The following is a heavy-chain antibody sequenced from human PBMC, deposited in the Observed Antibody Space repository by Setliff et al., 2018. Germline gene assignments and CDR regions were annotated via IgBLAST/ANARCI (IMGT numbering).Heavy chain of an antibody. J-gene: IGHJ6*03. CDR1: GDSISSSSYY. V-gene: IGHV4-39*01. CDR3: AIAPGREDYYYMDV. Sequence: KTSETLSLTCTVSGDSISSSSYYWAWIRQPPGKGLEWIGNIYYSGTTYSNPSLKSRVTMSVDTSKNQFSLKLTSVTAADTAVYYCAIAPGREDYYYMDVWGKGTKVTVSS. D-gene: IGHD1-1*01. CDR2: IYYSGTT.